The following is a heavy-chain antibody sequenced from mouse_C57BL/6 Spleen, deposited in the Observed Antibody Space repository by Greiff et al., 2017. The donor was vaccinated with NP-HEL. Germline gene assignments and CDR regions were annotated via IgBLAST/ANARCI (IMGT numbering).Heavy chain of an antibody. CDR2: IWSGGST. D-gene: IGHD2-5*01. Sequence: VKLKQSGPGLVQPSQSLSITCPVSGFSLTSYGVHWVRQSPGKGLEWLGVIWSGGSTDYNAAFISRLSISKDNSKSQVFFKMNSLQADDTAIYYCARHSNYRAWFAYWGQGTLVTVSA. CDR3: ARHSNYRAWFAY. J-gene: IGHJ3*01. V-gene: IGHV2-2*01. CDR1: GFSLTSYG.